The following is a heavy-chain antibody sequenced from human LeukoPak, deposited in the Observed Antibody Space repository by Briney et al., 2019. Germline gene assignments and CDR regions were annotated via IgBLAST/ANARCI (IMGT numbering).Heavy chain of an antibody. J-gene: IGHJ4*02. CDR2: IWYDGSNK. Sequence: GGSLRLSCAASGFTFSSHGMHWVRQAPGKGLEWVAVIWYDGSNKYYADSVKGRFTISRDNSKNTLYLQMNSLRAEDTAVYYCARGRDFWSGYYWGYYFDYWGQGTLVTVSS. V-gene: IGHV3-33*01. CDR1: GFTFSSHG. CDR3: ARGRDFWSGYYWGYYFDY. D-gene: IGHD3-3*01.